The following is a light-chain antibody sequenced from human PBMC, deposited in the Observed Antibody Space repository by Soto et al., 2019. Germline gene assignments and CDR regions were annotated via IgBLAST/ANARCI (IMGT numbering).Light chain of an antibody. Sequence: DIQMTQSPSTLSGSVGDRVTITCRASQTISSWLAWYQQKPGKAPKLLIYKASTLKSGVPSRFSGSGSGTEFTLTISSLQPDDFVTYYCLQHNSYPRTFGQGTKVDIK. J-gene: IGKJ1*01. V-gene: IGKV1-5*03. CDR3: LQHNSYPRT. CDR2: KAS. CDR1: QTISSW.